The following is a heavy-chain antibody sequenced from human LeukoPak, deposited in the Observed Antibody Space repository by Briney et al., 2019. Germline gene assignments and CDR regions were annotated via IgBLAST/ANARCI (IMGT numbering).Heavy chain of an antibody. J-gene: IGHJ5*02. CDR3: ARHILTAASYNWFDP. CDR2: IYYSGST. CDR1: GGSISSSSYY. Sequence: KPSETLSLTCTVSGGSISSSSYYWGWIRQPPGKGLEWIGSIYYSGSTYYNTSLKSRVTISVDTSKNQFSLELSSVTAADTAVYYCARHILTAASYNWFDPWGQGTLVTVSS. V-gene: IGHV4-39*01. D-gene: IGHD3-9*01.